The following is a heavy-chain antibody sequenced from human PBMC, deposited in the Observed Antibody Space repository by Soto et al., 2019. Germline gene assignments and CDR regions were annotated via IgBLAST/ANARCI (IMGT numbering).Heavy chain of an antibody. CDR1: GFTFDDYA. Sequence: EVQLVESGGGLVQPGRSLRLSCAASGFTFDDYAMHWVRQAPGKGLEWVSGISWNSGSIRYADSVKGRFTISRDNAKNSLYLLMNSLRAEDTALYYCAKRPYSSSSVIYFDYWGQGSLVAVSS. J-gene: IGHJ4*02. D-gene: IGHD6-6*01. CDR3: AKRPYSSSSVIYFDY. CDR2: ISWNSGSI. V-gene: IGHV3-9*01.